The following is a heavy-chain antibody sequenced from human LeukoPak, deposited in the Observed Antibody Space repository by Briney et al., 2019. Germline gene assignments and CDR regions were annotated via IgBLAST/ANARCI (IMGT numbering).Heavy chain of an antibody. CDR3: TIIPNVILFTHYFEY. Sequence: GASVKVSCKASGGVFTTYAISWVRQAPGQGLEWMGAIIPFLGTTNYAQKFQGRVTITADEPTRTAYMDLTYLRSDDTAVYYCTIIPNVILFTHYFEYWGQGTLVTVSS. D-gene: IGHD2-21*01. CDR2: IIPFLGTT. J-gene: IGHJ4*02. V-gene: IGHV1-69*13. CDR1: GGVFTTYA.